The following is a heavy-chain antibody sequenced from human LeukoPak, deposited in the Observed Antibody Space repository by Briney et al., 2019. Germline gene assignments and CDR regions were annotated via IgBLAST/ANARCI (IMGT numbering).Heavy chain of an antibody. Sequence: ASVKVSCKASGYTFTGYYIHWVRQAPGHGLEWMGWINCKSGGTKYPQKFQGRVSMTRDTSINTAYLELSSLRSDDTAVYYCARDLTIVGGVTDPRIRGHWGQGTLVTVSS. V-gene: IGHV1-2*02. CDR2: INCKSGGT. CDR1: GYTFTGYY. CDR3: ARDLTIVGGVTDPRIRGH. D-gene: IGHD3-3*01. J-gene: IGHJ4*02.